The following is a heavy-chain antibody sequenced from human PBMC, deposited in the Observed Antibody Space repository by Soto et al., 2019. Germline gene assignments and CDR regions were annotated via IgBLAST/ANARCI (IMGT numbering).Heavy chain of an antibody. CDR1: GGSISSSSYY. D-gene: IGHD3-9*01. J-gene: IGHJ4*02. V-gene: IGHV4-39*01. Sequence: SETLSLTCTVSGGSISSSSYYWGWIRQPPGKGLEWIGSIYYSGSTYYNPSLKSRVTISVDTSKNQFSLKLSSVTAADTAVYYCARHVPPWAPFAAGYYFDYWGQGTLVTVSS. CDR2: IYYSGST. CDR3: ARHVPPWAPFAAGYYFDY.